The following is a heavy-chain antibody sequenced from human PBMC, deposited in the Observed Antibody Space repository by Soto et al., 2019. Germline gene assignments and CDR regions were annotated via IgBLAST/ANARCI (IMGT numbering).Heavy chain of an antibody. J-gene: IGHJ4*02. CDR1: GFTFSTYG. Sequence: QVQLVESGGGVVQPGRSLRLSCAASGFTFSTYGIHWVRQAPGKGLEWVSVISYDGSNKYYADSVKGRFTISRDNSKNTLELKMNRLGVEDTAVYDCAKDLGGSGSLHYWGQGTLVTVSS. V-gene: IGHV3-30*18. D-gene: IGHD3-10*01. CDR3: AKDLGGSGSLHY. CDR2: ISYDGSNK.